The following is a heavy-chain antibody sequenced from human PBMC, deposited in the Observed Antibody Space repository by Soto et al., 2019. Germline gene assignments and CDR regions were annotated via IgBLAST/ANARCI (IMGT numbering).Heavy chain of an antibody. Sequence: ESGGGVVQPGRSLRLSCAASGFTFSSYAMHWVRQAPGTGLEWVAVISYDGSNKYYADSVKGRFTISRDNSKNTLYLQMNSLRAEDTAVYYCASDNGRGGYCYGMDVWGQGTTVTVSS. CDR2: ISYDGSNK. CDR3: ASDNGRGGYCYGMDV. J-gene: IGHJ6*02. V-gene: IGHV3-30-3*01. D-gene: IGHD3-10*01. CDR1: GFTFSSYA.